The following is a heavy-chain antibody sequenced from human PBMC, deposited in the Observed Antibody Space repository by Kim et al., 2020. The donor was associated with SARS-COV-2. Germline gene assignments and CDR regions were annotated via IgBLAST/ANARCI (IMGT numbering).Heavy chain of an antibody. CDR1: GFTVSSNY. J-gene: IGHJ4*02. CDR2: IYSGGST. Sequence: GGSLRLSCAASGFTVSSNYMSWVRQAPGKGLEWVSVIYSGGSTYYADSVKGRFTISRDNPKNTLYLQMNSLRAEDTAVYYCARGSCSSTSCYVVLDYWGQGTLGTVSS. CDR3: ARGSCSSTSCYVVLDY. D-gene: IGHD2-2*01. V-gene: IGHV3-66*01.